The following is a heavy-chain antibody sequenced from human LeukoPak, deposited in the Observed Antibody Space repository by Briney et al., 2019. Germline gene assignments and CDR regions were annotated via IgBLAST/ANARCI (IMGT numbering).Heavy chain of an antibody. CDR1: GGSFSGYY. CDR3: ARPRDSSSLFDY. Sequence: KPSETLSLTCAVYGGSFSGYYWSWIRQPPGKGLEWIEEINHSGSTNYNPSLKSRVTISVDTSKNQFSLKLSSVTAADTAVYYCARPRDSSSLFDYWGQGTLVTVSS. D-gene: IGHD6-13*01. V-gene: IGHV4-34*01. J-gene: IGHJ4*02. CDR2: INHSGST.